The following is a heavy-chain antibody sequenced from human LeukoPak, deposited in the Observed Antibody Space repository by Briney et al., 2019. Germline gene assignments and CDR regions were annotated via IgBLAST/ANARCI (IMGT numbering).Heavy chain of an antibody. CDR3: ARGEVVVVPAANYYYHYMDV. CDR2: INHSGST. J-gene: IGHJ6*03. CDR1: GGSISSSSYY. V-gene: IGHV4-39*07. D-gene: IGHD2-2*01. Sequence: SETLSLTCTVSGGSISSSSYYWGWIRQPPGKGLEWIGSINHSGSTNYNPSLKSRLTISVDTSKNQFSLKLSSVTAVDTAVYYCARGEVVVVPAANYYYHYMDVWGKGTTVTVSS.